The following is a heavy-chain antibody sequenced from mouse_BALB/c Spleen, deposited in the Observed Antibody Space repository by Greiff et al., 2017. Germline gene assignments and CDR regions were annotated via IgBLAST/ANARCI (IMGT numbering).Heavy chain of an antibody. CDR1: GYSFTSYW. J-gene: IGHJ4*01. Sequence: EVQLQQSGTVLARPGASVKMSCKASGYSFTSYWMHWVKQRPGQGLEWIGAIYPGNSDTSYNQKFKGKAKLTAVTSASTAYMELSSLTNEDSAVYYCTRWEKFDDGAMDYWGQGTSVTVSS. D-gene: IGHD2-12*01. CDR2: IYPGNSDT. V-gene: IGHV1-5*01. CDR3: TRWEKFDDGAMDY.